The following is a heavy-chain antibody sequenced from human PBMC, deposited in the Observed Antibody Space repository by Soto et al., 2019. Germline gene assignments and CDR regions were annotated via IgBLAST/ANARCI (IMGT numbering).Heavy chain of an antibody. CDR2: IYYTGRT. CDR3: ARDAVLLWFGVNSMDV. V-gene: IGHV4-39*02. Sequence: SETLSLTCTVSGGSISTTTYYWGWVRQPPGKGLEWIGNIYYTGRTYYNPSLKSRVTISVDTSKNQFSLQLNSVTPEDTAVYYCARDAVLLWFGVNSMDVWGQGTTVTVSS. D-gene: IGHD3-10*01. J-gene: IGHJ6*02. CDR1: GGSISTTTYY.